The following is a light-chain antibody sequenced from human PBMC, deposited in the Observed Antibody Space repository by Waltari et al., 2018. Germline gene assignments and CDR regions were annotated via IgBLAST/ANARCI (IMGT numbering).Light chain of an antibody. Sequence: DIQMTQSPSSLSASVGDRVTITCRASQVISNYVAWFQHTPGKAPKPLIYDGASLQSGVPSRLRGSGYGTDFSLTINSLQPEDFATYYCQQYNTYSGTFGQGTKVEIK. V-gene: IGKV1-16*01. CDR2: DGA. CDR1: QVISNY. CDR3: QQYNTYSGT. J-gene: IGKJ1*01.